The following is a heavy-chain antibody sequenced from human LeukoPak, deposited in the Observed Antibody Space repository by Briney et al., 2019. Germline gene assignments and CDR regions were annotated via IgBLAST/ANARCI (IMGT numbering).Heavy chain of an antibody. Sequence: SGGSLRLSCAASGFTFSSYAMHWVRQAPGKGLEWVAVISYDGSNKYYADSVKGRFTISRDNSKTTLYLQMNSLRAEDTAVYYCARDGSSGSLSAGYYFDYWGQGTLVTVSS. CDR3: ARDGSSGSLSAGYYFDY. V-gene: IGHV3-30*04. CDR2: ISYDGSNK. CDR1: GFTFSSYA. D-gene: IGHD6-19*01. J-gene: IGHJ4*02.